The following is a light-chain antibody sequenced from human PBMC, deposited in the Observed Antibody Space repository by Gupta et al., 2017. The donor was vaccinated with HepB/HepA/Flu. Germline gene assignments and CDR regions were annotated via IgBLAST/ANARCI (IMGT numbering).Light chain of an antibody. V-gene: IGLV1-40*01. CDR2: GNS. CDR1: SSNIGAGYD. J-gene: IGLJ2*01. CDR3: QSYDSSLSGVV. Sequence: QSVLTQPPSVSGAPGQRVTISCTGSSSNIGAGYDVHWYKQLPGTAPKLLIHGNSNRPSGVPDRFSGSKSGTSASLAITGLQVEDEADYYCQSYDSSLSGVVFGGGTKLTVL.